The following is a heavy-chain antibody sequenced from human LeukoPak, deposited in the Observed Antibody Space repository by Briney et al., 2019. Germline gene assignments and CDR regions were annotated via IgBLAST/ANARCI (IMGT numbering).Heavy chain of an antibody. CDR2: ISSSSSYT. J-gene: IGHJ4*02. V-gene: IGHV3-11*03. Sequence: GGSLRLSCAASGFTVSSNYMSWIRQAPGKGLEWVSYISSSSSYTNYADSVKGRFTISRDNAKNSLYLQMNSLRAEDTAVYYCASYYYDSSGYYPFHWGQGTLVTVSS. D-gene: IGHD3-22*01. CDR3: ASYYYDSSGYYPFH. CDR1: GFTVSSNY.